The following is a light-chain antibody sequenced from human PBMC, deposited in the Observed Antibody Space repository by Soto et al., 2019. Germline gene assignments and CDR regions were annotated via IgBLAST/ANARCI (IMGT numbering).Light chain of an antibody. Sequence: QLVLTQSSSASASLGSSVKLTCTLNSGHSSHIIAWHQQQPGKAPRYLMKLEGSGNYNKGSGVPDRFSGSSSGADRYLTISNLQSEDEADYYCETWDINIGVFGEGTQLTVL. J-gene: IGLJ7*01. CDR1: SGHSSHI. V-gene: IGLV4-60*03. CDR3: ETWDINIGV. CDR2: LEGSGNY.